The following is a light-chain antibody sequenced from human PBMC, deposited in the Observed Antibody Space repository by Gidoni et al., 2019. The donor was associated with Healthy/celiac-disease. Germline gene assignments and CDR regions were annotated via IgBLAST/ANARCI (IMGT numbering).Light chain of an antibody. V-gene: IGLV1-51*01. CDR2: DNN. CDR1: SSNIGNNY. Sequence: VTISCSGSSSNIGNNYVSWYQQLPGTAPKLLIYDNNKRPSGIPDRFSGSKSGTSATLGITGLQTGDQADYYCGTWDSSLSAVVFGGGTKLTVL. CDR3: GTWDSSLSAVV. J-gene: IGLJ2*01.